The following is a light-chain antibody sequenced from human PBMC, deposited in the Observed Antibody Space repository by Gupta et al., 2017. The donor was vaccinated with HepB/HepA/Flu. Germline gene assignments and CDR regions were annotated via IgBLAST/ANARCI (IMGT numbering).Light chain of an antibody. J-gene: IGLJ2*01. CDR3: QSYDSSLSGVV. CDR1: SSNIGAGYD. CDR2: GNS. V-gene: IGLV1-40*01. Sequence: QPVLTQPPSVSGAPGPSVTIRCTGHSSNIGAGYDVHWYQQLPGTAPKLLIYGNSNRPSGVPDRFSGSKSGTSASLAITGLQAEDEADYYCQSYDSSLSGVVFGGGTKLTVL.